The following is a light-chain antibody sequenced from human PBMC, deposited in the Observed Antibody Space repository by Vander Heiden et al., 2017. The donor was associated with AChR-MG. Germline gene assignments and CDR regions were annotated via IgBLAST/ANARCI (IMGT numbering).Light chain of an antibody. J-gene: IGLJ1*01. V-gene: IGLV3-1*01. CDR2: QDT. CDR3: QAWDSTPYV. Sequence: YDLTQPPSVSVSPGQTASLTCSGDKLGDKYACWHQPRQGPSLVRCSYQDTKRPSGIPYCVSGSNYATTATLTSSGTEAMDDYYYYCQAWDSTPYVFGGGTKVTVL. CDR1: KLGDKY.